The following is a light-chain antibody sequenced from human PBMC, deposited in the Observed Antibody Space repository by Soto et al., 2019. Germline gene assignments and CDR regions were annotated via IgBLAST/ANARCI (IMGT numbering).Light chain of an antibody. J-gene: IGKJ4*01. Sequence: DIQLTQSPSSVSASVGDTVTLTCRADQTFSSLLAWYQHKPGKAPKLLIYAASTLQNGVPSRFSGSGSGTVFTLTTTSLQPEDSATHYCHQTNRFPLNFGGGTNVEIK. V-gene: IGKV1D-12*01. CDR2: AAS. CDR1: QTFSSL. CDR3: HQTNRFPLN.